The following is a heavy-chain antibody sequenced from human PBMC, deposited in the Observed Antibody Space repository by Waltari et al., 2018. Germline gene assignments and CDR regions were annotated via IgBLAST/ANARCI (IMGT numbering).Heavy chain of an antibody. J-gene: IGHJ6*02. V-gene: IGHV1-69*08. Sequence: QVQLVQSGAEVKKPGSSVKVSCKASGGTFSSYAISWVRQAPGQGLEWMGRIIPIFGTANYAQKFQGRVTITADKSTSTAYMELSSLRSEDTAVYYCARDRSPRSRGYYYYGMDVWGQGTTVTVSS. CDR1: GGTFSSYA. D-gene: IGHD3-3*01. CDR3: ARDRSPRSRGYYYYGMDV. CDR2: IIPIFGTA.